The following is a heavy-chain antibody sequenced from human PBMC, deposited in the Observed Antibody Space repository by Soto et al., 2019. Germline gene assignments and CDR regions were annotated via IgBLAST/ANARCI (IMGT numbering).Heavy chain of an antibody. V-gene: IGHV3-72*01. CDR1: GFTFSDHY. Sequence: XGALILSCSASGFTFSDHYMDRVRQAPGKGLEWVGRTRNKANSYTTEYAASVKGRFTISRDDSKNSLYLQMNSLKTEDTALYYCVSVSGSYYYDYWGQGTLVTVSS. CDR3: VSVSGSYYYDY. CDR2: TRNKANSYTT. J-gene: IGHJ4*02. D-gene: IGHD3-10*01.